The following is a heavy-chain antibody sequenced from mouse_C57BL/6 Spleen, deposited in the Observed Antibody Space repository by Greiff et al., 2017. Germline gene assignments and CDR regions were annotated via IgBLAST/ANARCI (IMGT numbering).Heavy chain of an antibody. V-gene: IGHV1-52*01. CDR2: IDPSDGET. J-gene: IGHJ1*03. Sequence: QVQLQQSGAELVRPGSSVKLSCKASGYTFTSYWMHWVKQRPIQSLEWIGNIDPSDGETHYNQKFKDKATLTVDKSSSTAYMQLSSLTSEDSAVDYCARSDCGRRYWDFDVWGTGTTVTVSS. D-gene: IGHD2-12*01. CDR1: GYTFTSYW. CDR3: ARSDCGRRYWDFDV.